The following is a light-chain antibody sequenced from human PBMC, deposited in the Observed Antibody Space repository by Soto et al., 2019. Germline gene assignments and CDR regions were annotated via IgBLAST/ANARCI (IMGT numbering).Light chain of an antibody. CDR2: GSS. V-gene: IGKV3-20*01. Sequence: EVVLTQSPGTLSLSPGERATLSCRASQSVSNNYLAWYQQKPGQSPKLLIFGSSDRATGIPDRFSGSGSGTDFTLTISRLEPEDFAVYFCQQYGSSPPYTCGQGTKLEIK. CDR1: QSVSNNY. J-gene: IGKJ2*01. CDR3: QQYGSSPPYT.